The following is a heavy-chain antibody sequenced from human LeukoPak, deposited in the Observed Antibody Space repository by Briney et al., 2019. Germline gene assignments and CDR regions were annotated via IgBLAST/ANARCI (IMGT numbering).Heavy chain of an antibody. J-gene: IGHJ4*02. CDR2: INPAGSET. Sequence: GGSLRLSCAASGFSFSAYWMTWVRQAPGTGLEWVANINPAGSETYYVDPVKGRFSISRDNAKNFVYLQMNSLRAEDTAVYHCARFGYVAAVDVWGQGTPVTVSS. V-gene: IGHV3-7*01. CDR3: ARFGYVAAVDV. CDR1: GFSFSAYW. D-gene: IGHD2-15*01.